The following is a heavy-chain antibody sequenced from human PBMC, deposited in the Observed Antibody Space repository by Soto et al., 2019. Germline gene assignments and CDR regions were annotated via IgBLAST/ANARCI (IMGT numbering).Heavy chain of an antibody. V-gene: IGHV1-18*04. CDR2: ISAYNGTP. CDR1: LCRIAKNG. CDR3: VRVRLLVGYFYSSMDV. Sequence: PGKPSSEAPLCRIAKNGTPCVMPAPGKGLEWMGWISAYNGTPHYTHRLQGRVTMTTDTSTSTAYMELRGLRSDDTAVYFCVRVRLLVGYFYSSMDVWGKGTTVTVSS. D-gene: IGHD5-18*01. J-gene: IGHJ6*04.